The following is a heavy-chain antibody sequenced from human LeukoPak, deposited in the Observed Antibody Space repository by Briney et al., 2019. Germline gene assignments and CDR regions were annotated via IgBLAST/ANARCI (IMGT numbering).Heavy chain of an antibody. V-gene: IGHV3-30-3*01. D-gene: IGHD3-3*01. CDR1: GFTFTNAW. CDR3: ARQMGLRFLEWAPFDY. CDR2: ISYDGSNK. Sequence: GGSLRLSCAASGFTFTNAWMSWVRQAPGKGLEWVAVISYDGSNKYYADSVKGRFTISRDNSKNTLYLQMNSLRAEDTAVYYCARQMGLRFLEWAPFDYWGQGTLVTVSS. J-gene: IGHJ4*02.